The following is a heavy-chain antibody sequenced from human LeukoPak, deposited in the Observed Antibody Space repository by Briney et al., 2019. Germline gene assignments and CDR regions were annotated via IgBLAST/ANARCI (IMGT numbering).Heavy chain of an antibody. V-gene: IGHV4-30-4*08. D-gene: IGHD2-21*02. CDR3: ARQSLYCGGDCPFDY. CDR2: IYYSGST. J-gene: IGHJ4*02. CDR1: GGSISSGDYY. Sequence: PSQTLSLTCTVSGGSISSGDYYWSWVRQPPGKGLEWIGYIYYSGSTNYNPSLKSRVTISVDTSKNQFSLKLSSVTAADTAVYYCARQSLYCGGDCPFDYWGQGTLVTVSS.